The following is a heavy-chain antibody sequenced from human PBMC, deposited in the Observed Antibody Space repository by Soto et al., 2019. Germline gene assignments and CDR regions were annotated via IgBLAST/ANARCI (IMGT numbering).Heavy chain of an antibody. Sequence: QVQLVQSGAEVKKPGSSVKVSCKASGGTFSSYAISWVRQAPGQGLEWMGGIIPIFGTANYAQKFQGRVTITADESTSTAYMELRSLRSEDTAVYYCAREIVVVAHLTPPRFDYWGQGTLVTVSS. CDR1: GGTFSSYA. D-gene: IGHD3-22*01. V-gene: IGHV1-69*01. CDR3: AREIVVVAHLTPPRFDY. CDR2: IIPIFGTA. J-gene: IGHJ4*02.